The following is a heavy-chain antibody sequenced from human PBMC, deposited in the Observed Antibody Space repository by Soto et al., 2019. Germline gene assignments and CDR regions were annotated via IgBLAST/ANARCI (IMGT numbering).Heavy chain of an antibody. CDR1: GFTFSSYW. Sequence: GGSLRLSCAASGFTFSSYWMSWVRQAPGKGLEWVANIKQDGSDKYYVDSVKGRFTISRDNAKNALYLQMNSLRAEDLAVYYCARDSCSGGSCYSDDAFDIWGQGTMVTVSS. CDR3: ARDSCSGGSCYSDDAFDI. D-gene: IGHD2-15*01. J-gene: IGHJ3*02. CDR2: IKQDGSDK. V-gene: IGHV3-7*03.